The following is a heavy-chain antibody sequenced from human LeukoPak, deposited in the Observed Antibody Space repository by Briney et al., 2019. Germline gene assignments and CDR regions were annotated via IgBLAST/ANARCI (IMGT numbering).Heavy chain of an antibody. CDR2: ISGSGDRT. J-gene: IGHJ4*02. V-gene: IGHV3-23*01. CDR1: GFTFSSYA. CDR3: AKDVDIVATINGGFDY. Sequence: GGSLRLSCAASGFTFSSYAMTWVRQAPGKGLEWVSSISGSGDRTYHADSVKGRFTISRDNSKNTLYLQMDTLRAEDTAVYYCAKDVDIVATINGGFDYWGQGTLVTVSS. D-gene: IGHD5-12*01.